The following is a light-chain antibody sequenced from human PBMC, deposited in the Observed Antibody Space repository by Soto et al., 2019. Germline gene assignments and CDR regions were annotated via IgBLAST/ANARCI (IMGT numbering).Light chain of an antibody. CDR3: QQYYRIPWT. Sequence: DIVMTQSPDSLALSLGERATINCKSSQSILYSSNNKNYLAWYQQKPGQAPKLLIYWASTRESGVPDRFSGRGSGTDFTLTISSLQAEDVAVYYCQQYYRIPWTFGQGTKVEIK. CDR2: WAS. V-gene: IGKV4-1*01. CDR1: QSILYSSNNKNY. J-gene: IGKJ1*01.